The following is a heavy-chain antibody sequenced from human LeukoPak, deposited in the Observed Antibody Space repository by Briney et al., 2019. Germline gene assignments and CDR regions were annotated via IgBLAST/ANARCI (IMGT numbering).Heavy chain of an antibody. J-gene: IGHJ6*03. Sequence: SETLSLTCTVSGGSISSYYWSWIRQPPGKGLEWIGYIYYSGSTNYNPSLKSRVTISVDTSKKQFSLKLSSVTAADTAVYYCARSAADSSSWPYYYYMDVWGKGTTVTVSS. D-gene: IGHD6-13*01. CDR3: ARSAADSSSWPYYYYMDV. CDR2: IYYSGST. V-gene: IGHV4-59*01. CDR1: GGSISSYY.